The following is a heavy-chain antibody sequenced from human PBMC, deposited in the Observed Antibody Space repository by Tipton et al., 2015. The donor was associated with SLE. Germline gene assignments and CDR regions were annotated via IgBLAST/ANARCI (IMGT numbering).Heavy chain of an antibody. J-gene: IGHJ3*02. CDR1: GGSISSYY. Sequence: TLSLTCTVSGGSISSYYWSWIRQPAGKGLEWIGYIYTSGSTNYNPSLKSRVTISVDTSKNQFSLKLSSVTAADTAVYYCAREGSWSVAVAATGAFDIWGQGTMVTVSS. V-gene: IGHV4-4*07. D-gene: IGHD6-19*01. CDR2: IYTSGST. CDR3: AREGSWSVAVAATGAFDI.